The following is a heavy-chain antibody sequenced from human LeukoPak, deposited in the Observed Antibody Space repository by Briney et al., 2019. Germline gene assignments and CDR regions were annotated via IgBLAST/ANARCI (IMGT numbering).Heavy chain of an antibody. V-gene: IGHV1-69*04. D-gene: IGHD3-9*01. Sequence: SVKVSCKASGYTFTGYYMHWVRQAPGQGLEWMGRIIPILGIANYAQKFQGRVTITADKSTSTAYMELSSLRSEDTAVYYCARASGDYDILTGYYYFDYWGQGTLVTVSS. J-gene: IGHJ4*02. CDR2: IIPILGIA. CDR1: GYTFTGYY. CDR3: ARASGDYDILTGYYYFDY.